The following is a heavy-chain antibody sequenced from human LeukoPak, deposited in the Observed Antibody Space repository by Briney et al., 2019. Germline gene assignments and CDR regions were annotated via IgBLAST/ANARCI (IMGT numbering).Heavy chain of an antibody. V-gene: IGHV4-61*02. J-gene: IGHJ4*02. Sequence: SQTLSLTCTVSGDSISSGSYYWSWIRQPAGKGLEWIGRIYISGSTNYNPSLNSRVTISVDTSKNQFSLKLSSVTAADTAVYYCARDRGRYYFDYWGQGILVTVSS. CDR3: ARDRGRYYFDY. CDR2: IYISGST. D-gene: IGHD3-9*01. CDR1: GDSISSGSYY.